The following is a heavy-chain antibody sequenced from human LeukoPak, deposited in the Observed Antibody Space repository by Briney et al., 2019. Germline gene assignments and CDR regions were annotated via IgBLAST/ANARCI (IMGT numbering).Heavy chain of an antibody. D-gene: IGHD3-10*01. CDR2: ILPICGTA. V-gene: IGHV1-69*05. Sequence: APVKVSCTASRGTFTRYAISWVRQAAGHGREGRGGILPICGTANYAQKFQGRVTITTDESTSTAYMELSSLRAEDTAVYYCASGLLRGGPLLIFDYWGQGTLVTVSS. CDR1: RGTFTRYA. CDR3: ASGLLRGGPLLIFDY. J-gene: IGHJ4*02.